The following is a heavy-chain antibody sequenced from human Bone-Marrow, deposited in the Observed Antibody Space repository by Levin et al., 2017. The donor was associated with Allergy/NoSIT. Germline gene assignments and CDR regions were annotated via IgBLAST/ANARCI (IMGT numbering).Heavy chain of an antibody. Sequence: GESLKISCAASGFSFSNYEMNWVRQGPGRGLEWISYISSSSSTVYHADSVKGRFTISRDNANNSLSLQLNSLRVEDTGIYYCARHRSRSYFPYFDYWGQGTLVTVSS. V-gene: IGHV3-48*03. CDR1: GFSFSNYE. J-gene: IGHJ4*02. D-gene: IGHD3-10*01. CDR3: ARHRSRSYFPYFDY. CDR2: ISSSSSTV.